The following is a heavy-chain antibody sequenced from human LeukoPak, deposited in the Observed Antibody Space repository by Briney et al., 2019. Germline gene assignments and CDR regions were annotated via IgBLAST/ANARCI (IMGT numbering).Heavy chain of an antibody. Sequence: GASVKVSCKASGYTFTSYGISWVRQAPGQGLEWMGWISAYNGNTNYAQKLQGRVTMTTDTSTSTAYMELRSLRSDDAAVYYCARDQHGVYYDSSGLFDYWGQGTLVTVSS. CDR1: GYTFTSYG. CDR3: ARDQHGVYYDSSGLFDY. D-gene: IGHD3-22*01. CDR2: ISAYNGNT. V-gene: IGHV1-18*01. J-gene: IGHJ4*02.